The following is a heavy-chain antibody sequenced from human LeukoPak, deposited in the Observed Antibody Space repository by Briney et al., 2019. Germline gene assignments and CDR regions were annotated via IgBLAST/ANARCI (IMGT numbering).Heavy chain of an antibody. CDR1: GFTFSSFE. J-gene: IGHJ4*02. Sequence: GGSLRLSCAASGFTFSSFEMNWVRQAPGKGLEWISYISSSSSTIYYADSAKGRFTISRDNAKNSLYLQMDSLRAEDTAVYYCARGEGDLDSSIFFEYWGQGALVAVSS. D-gene: IGHD5-18*01. CDR2: ISSSSSTI. CDR3: ARGEGDLDSSIFFEY. V-gene: IGHV3-48*03.